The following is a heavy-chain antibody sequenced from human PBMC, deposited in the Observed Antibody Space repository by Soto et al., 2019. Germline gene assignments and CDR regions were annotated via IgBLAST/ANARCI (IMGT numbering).Heavy chain of an antibody. CDR1: GDSVSSNSAA. V-gene: IGHV6-1*01. Sequence: SQTLSLTCAISGDSVSSNSAAWNWIRQSPSRGLEWLGRTYYRSKWYNDYAVSVKSRITINPDTSKNQFSLQLNSVTPEDTAVYYCARAGVGYSYGVNYYYGMDVWGQGTTVTVSS. D-gene: IGHD5-18*01. CDR3: ARAGVGYSYGVNYYYGMDV. CDR2: TYYRSKWYN. J-gene: IGHJ6*02.